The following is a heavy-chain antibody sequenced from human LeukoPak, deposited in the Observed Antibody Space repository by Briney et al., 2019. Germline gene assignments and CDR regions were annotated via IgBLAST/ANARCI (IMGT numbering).Heavy chain of an antibody. V-gene: IGHV4-30-2*01. CDR3: ARQIRDYYDSSGYHPDAFDI. CDR2: IYHSGST. Sequence: PSETLSLTCAVSGGSISSGGYSWSWIRQPPGKGLEWIGYIYHSGSTYYNPSLKSRVTISVDRSKNQFSLKLSSVTAADTAVYYCARQIRDYYDSSGYHPDAFDIWGQGTMVTVSS. J-gene: IGHJ3*02. D-gene: IGHD3-22*01. CDR1: GGSISSGGYS.